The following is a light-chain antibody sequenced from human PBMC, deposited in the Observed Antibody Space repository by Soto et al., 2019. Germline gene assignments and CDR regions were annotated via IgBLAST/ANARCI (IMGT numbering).Light chain of an antibody. Sequence: AIKMTQSPSSLSASVGDRVTITCRASQGIRNDLGWYQQKPGKAPKVLIYAASSLQGGVPSRFSGSGSGTDFTLTISGLQPDDFATYYCLQDYSYPLTFGGGTKVEIK. J-gene: IGKJ4*01. CDR3: LQDYSYPLT. V-gene: IGKV1-6*01. CDR1: QGIRND. CDR2: AAS.